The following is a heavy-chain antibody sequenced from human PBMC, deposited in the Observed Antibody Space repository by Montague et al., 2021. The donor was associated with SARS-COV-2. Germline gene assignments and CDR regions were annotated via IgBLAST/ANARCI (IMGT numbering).Heavy chain of an antibody. Sequence: PALVKPTQTLTLTCTFSGFSLSTSGMCVSWIRQPPGKALEWLARIDWDNDKYYSTPLKTRLTISKDTSKNQVVLTMTNMDPVDTATYYCARIFDSSWPTFDYWGQGTLVTVSS. D-gene: IGHD6-13*01. CDR2: IDWDNDK. V-gene: IGHV2-70*11. J-gene: IGHJ4*02. CDR3: ARIFDSSWPTFDY. CDR1: GFSLSTSGMC.